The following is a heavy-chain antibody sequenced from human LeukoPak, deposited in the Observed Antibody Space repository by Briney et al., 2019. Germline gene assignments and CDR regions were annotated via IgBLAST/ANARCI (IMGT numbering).Heavy chain of an antibody. CDR3: ARGESYCSGGSCHPVNWFDP. J-gene: IGHJ5*02. CDR1: GGSISSYY. V-gene: IGHV4-34*01. CDR2: INHSGST. D-gene: IGHD2-15*01. Sequence: SETLSLTCTVSGGSISSYYWSWIRQPPGKGLEWIGEINHSGSTNYNPSLKSRVTISVDTSKNQFSLKLSSVTAADTAVYYCARGESYCSGGSCHPVNWFDPWGQGTLVTVSS.